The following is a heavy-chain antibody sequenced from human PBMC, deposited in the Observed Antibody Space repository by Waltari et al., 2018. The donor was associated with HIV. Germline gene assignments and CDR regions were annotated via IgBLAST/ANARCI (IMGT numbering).Heavy chain of an antibody. CDR1: GFSFSNYI. D-gene: IGHD3-3*01. Sequence: EVQLVESGGGLVKPGGSLRLSCAASGFSFSNYIMTWVRQTPGKGLEWLSSISTSSSYINYADSAKGRFTISRDNAKNSLYLEMSSLRGEDTAIYYCARGTYNDFWSGYYTRPSYFDYWGQGTLVTVSS. CDR3: ARGTYNDFWSGYYTRPSYFDY. CDR2: ISTSSSYI. J-gene: IGHJ4*02. V-gene: IGHV3-21*01.